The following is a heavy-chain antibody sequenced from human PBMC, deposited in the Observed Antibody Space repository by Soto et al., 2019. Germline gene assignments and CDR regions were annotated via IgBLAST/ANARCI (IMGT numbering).Heavy chain of an antibody. J-gene: IGHJ5*02. V-gene: IGHV4-4*07. CDR1: GGSISGHN. Sequence: QVQLQESGPGLVRPSETLSLTCTVSGGSISGHNWSWIRQPAGEGLEWIGRVSSSGSANYNPSLKSRVTVSVDTSKNQFSLKVNSVTAADTAVYHCARDWAVPDSGEAGFDPWGQGTLVIVSS. CDR2: VSSSGSA. CDR3: ARDWAVPDSGEAGFDP. D-gene: IGHD6-19*01.